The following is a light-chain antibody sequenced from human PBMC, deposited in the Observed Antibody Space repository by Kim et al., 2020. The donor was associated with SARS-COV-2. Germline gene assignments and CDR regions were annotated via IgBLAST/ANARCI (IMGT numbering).Light chain of an antibody. CDR3: QAWDSSSDHVV. CDR2: YDS. J-gene: IGLJ2*01. Sequence: SYELTQPPSVSVAPGKTARITCGGNNIGSKSVHWYQQKPGQAPVLVIYYDSDRPSGIPERLSGSNSGNTATLTISRVEAGDEADYYCQAWDSSSDHVVLG. CDR1: NIGSKS. V-gene: IGLV3-21*04.